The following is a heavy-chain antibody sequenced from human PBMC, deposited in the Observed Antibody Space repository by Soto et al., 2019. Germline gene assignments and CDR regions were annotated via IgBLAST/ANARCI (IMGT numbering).Heavy chain of an antibody. Sequence: QVQLQESGPGLVKPSGTLSLTCTVSGGSISSDYWNWIRQPPGKGLEWIGYIHSGSTTYSASLRTRVTISVDTSRNQFSLKLISVTAAATAVYFCARQAGSRSTDYWGQGTLVTVSS. D-gene: IGHD3-10*01. J-gene: IGHJ4*02. CDR1: GGSISSDY. V-gene: IGHV4-59*08. CDR2: IHSGST. CDR3: ARQAGSRSTDY.